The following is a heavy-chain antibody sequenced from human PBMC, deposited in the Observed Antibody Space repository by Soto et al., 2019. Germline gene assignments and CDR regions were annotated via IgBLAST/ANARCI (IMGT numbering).Heavy chain of an antibody. D-gene: IGHD2-2*01. Sequence: HPGGSLRLSCAASGFTFSNYAMTWVRQAPGKGLEWVSTIGSGGGGIQYADSVKGRFTISRDTSKATLYLQMNSLRAEDTALYYCAKYASPEPTRTFDSWGRGSLVTVSS. CDR3: AKYASPEPTRTFDS. V-gene: IGHV3-23*01. J-gene: IGHJ4*02. CDR1: GFTFSNYA. CDR2: IGSGGGGI.